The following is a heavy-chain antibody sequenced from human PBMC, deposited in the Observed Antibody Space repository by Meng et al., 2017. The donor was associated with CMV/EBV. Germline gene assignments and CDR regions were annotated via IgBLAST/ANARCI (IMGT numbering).Heavy chain of an antibody. Sequence: SETLSLTCTISGDSSSTHFWSWIRQAPGKGLEWIGYIYYIGATSYNPSLKSRVTISIDTSKNQFSLNLSSLTAADTAIYYCARADYGSGNFYFDYWGQGTLVTVSS. J-gene: IGHJ4*02. CDR3: ARADYGSGNFYFDY. CDR1: GDSSSTHF. D-gene: IGHD3-10*01. CDR2: IYYIGAT. V-gene: IGHV4-59*11.